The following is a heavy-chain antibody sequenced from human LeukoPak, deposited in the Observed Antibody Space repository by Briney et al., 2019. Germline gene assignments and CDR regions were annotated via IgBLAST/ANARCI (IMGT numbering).Heavy chain of an antibody. Sequence: SETLSLTCTVSGGSISSSSYYWGWIRQPPGKGLEWIGSIYYSGSTYYNPSLKSRVTISVDTSKNQFSLKLSSVTAADTAVYYCARHAGFDYSNYWDYWGQGTLVTVSS. D-gene: IGHD4-11*01. CDR2: IYYSGST. CDR3: ARHAGFDYSNYWDY. CDR1: GGSISSSSYY. V-gene: IGHV4-39*01. J-gene: IGHJ4*02.